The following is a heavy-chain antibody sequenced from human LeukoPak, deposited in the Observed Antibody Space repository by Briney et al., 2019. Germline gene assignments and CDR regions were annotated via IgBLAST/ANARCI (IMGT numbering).Heavy chain of an antibody. Sequence: GGSLRLSCAASGFTFSDYYMSWIRQAPGKGLEWVSYFCGSGSTTYYADSVKGRFTISRDNAKNSLYLQMNSLRVEDTAVYYCAREEGGDCSRTSCYTSSWGQGTQVTVST. J-gene: IGHJ4*02. D-gene: IGHD2-2*02. CDR1: GFTFSDYY. CDR3: AREEGGDCSRTSCYTSS. V-gene: IGHV3-11*01. CDR2: FCGSGSTT.